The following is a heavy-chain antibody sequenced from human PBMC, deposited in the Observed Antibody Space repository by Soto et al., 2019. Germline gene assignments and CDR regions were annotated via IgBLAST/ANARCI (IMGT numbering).Heavy chain of an antibody. CDR3: ANMGDATYYYDSSGYYLDY. V-gene: IGHV3-23*01. J-gene: IGHJ4*02. D-gene: IGHD3-22*01. CDR1: GFTFSSYA. Sequence: EVQLLESGGGLVQPGGSLRLSCAASGFTFSSYAMSWVRQAPGKGLEWVSAISGSGGSTYYADSVKGRFTISRDNSKNTLYLQMNSLRAEDTAVYYCANMGDATYYYDSSGYYLDYWGQGTLVTVSS. CDR2: ISGSGGST.